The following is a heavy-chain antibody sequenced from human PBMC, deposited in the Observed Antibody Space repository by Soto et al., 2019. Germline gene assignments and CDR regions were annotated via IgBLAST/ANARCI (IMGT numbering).Heavy chain of an antibody. J-gene: IGHJ3*02. CDR2: INHSGST. D-gene: IGHD3-22*01. CDR1: GGSFSGYY. Sequence: TSETLSLTCAVYGGSFSGYYWSWIRQPPGKGLEWIGEINHSGSTNYNPSLKSRVTISVDTSKNQFSLKLSSVTAADTAVYYCARGYDSSGYYAFDIWGQGTMVTVSS. V-gene: IGHV4-34*01. CDR3: ARGYDSSGYYAFDI.